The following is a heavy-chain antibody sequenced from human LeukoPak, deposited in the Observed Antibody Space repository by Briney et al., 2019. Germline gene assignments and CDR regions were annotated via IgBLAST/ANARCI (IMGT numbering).Heavy chain of an antibody. CDR1: GFTFNTYW. CDR3: ARDTKAGYFDL. V-gene: IGHV3-7*01. Sequence: GGSLRLSCAASGFTFNTYWMSWVCQAPGKGLEWLANIKEDGTRDNYVESMKGRFTISKDNAKNSLYLQVKSLRAEDTAVYYCARDTKAGYFDLWGQGTLVTVSS. CDR2: IKEDGTRD. J-gene: IGHJ4*02.